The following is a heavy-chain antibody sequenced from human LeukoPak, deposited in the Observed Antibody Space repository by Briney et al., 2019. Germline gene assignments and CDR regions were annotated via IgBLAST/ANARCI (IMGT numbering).Heavy chain of an antibody. J-gene: IGHJ4*02. Sequence: GGSLRLSCAASVFTFSSYAVNWVRQAPGKGLEWVSYISGSSSYIYYADSVKGRFTISRDNANNSLYLQMNSLRAEDTAVYYCARSQGTMTSPFDYWGQGTLVTVSS. CDR2: ISGSSSYI. D-gene: IGHD3-22*01. V-gene: IGHV3-21*06. CDR1: VFTFSSYA. CDR3: ARSQGTMTSPFDY.